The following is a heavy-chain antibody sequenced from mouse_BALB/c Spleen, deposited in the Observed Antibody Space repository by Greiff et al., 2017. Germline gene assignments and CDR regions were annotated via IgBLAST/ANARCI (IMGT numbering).Heavy chain of an antibody. V-gene: IGHV5-6-4*01. Sequence: EVQGVESGGGLVKPGGSLKLSCAASGFTFSSYTMSWVRQTPEKRLEWVATISSGGSYTYYPDSVKGRFTISRDNAKNTLYLQMSSLKSEDTAMYYCTRDERSLYYAMDYWGQGTSVTVSS. CDR1: GFTFSSYT. CDR3: TRDERSLYYAMDY. CDR2: ISSGGSYT. J-gene: IGHJ4*01.